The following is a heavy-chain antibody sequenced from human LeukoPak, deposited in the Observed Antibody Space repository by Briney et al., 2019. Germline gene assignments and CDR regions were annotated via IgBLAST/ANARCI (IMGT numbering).Heavy chain of an antibody. CDR3: TTHTSVTPRYFDY. CDR2: IRSKTDGGTT. V-gene: IGHV3-15*01. Sequence: GGSLRLSCAATGITFSNAWISSVRQAPGKGLEWVGHIRSKTDGGTTDYAAPVKGRFIISRDDSKNTLYLQVNSLKTEDTAVYYCTTHTSVTPRYFDYWGQGTLVTVSS. D-gene: IGHD4-17*01. CDR1: GITFSNAW. J-gene: IGHJ4*02.